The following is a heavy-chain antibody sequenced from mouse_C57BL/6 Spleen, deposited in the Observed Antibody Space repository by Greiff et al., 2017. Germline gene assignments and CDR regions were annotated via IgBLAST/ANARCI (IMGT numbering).Heavy chain of an antibody. J-gene: IGHJ4*01. V-gene: IGHV1-64*01. D-gene: IGHD2-3*01. CDR3: ARSDGLSPYYYAMDY. CDR1: GYTFTSYW. Sequence: QVQLQQPGAELVKPGASVKLSCKASGYTFTSYWMHWVKQRPGQGLEWIGMIHPNSGSTKYNEKFKSKATLTVDKSSSTAYMQLSSLTSEDSAVYYCARSDGLSPYYYAMDYWGQGTSVTVSS. CDR2: IHPNSGST.